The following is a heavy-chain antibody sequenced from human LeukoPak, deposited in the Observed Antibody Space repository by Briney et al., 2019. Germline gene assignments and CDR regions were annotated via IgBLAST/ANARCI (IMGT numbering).Heavy chain of an antibody. J-gene: IGHJ4*02. CDR3: WRGRERGTTYDY. Sequence: ASVKVSCKASGYTFTSYDINWVRQATGQGLEWMGWMNPNSGNTGYAQKFQGRVTMTRNTSISTAYMELSSLRSEDQTVYYVWRGRERGTTYDYWGQGTRVTVS. D-gene: IGHD2/OR15-2a*01. CDR1: GYTFTSYD. CDR2: MNPNSGNT. V-gene: IGHV1-8*01.